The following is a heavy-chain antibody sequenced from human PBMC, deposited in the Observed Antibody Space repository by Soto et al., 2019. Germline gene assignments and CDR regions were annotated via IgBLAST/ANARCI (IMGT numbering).Heavy chain of an antibody. CDR2: FDPEDGET. CDR3: ATAWAYYGSGKDYYFDY. CDR1: GYTLTELS. J-gene: IGHJ4*02. Sequence: GASVKVSCKVSGYTLTELSMHWVRQAPGKGLEWMGGFDPEDGETIYAQKFQGRVTMTEDTSTDTAYMELSSLRSEDTAVYYCATAWAYYGSGKDYYFDYWGQGTLVTVSS. D-gene: IGHD3-10*01. V-gene: IGHV1-24*01.